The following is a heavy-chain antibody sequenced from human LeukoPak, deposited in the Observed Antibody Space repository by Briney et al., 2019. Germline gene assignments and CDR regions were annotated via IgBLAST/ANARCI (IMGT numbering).Heavy chain of an antibody. CDR1: GYTFTGYY. J-gene: IGHJ6*03. CDR3: ARVLRGRTAARPGYYYYMDV. D-gene: IGHD6-6*01. Sequence: ASVKVSCKASGYTFTGYYMHWVRQAPGQGLEWMGWINPNSGGTNYAQKFQGRVTMTRDTSISTAYMELSRLRSDDTAVYYCARVLRGRTAARPGYYYYMDVWGKGTTVTVSS. V-gene: IGHV1-2*02. CDR2: INPNSGGT.